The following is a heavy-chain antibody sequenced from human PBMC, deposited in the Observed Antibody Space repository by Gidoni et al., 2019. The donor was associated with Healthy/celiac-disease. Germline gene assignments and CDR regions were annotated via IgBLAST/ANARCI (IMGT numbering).Heavy chain of an antibody. D-gene: IGHD5-12*01. J-gene: IGHJ4*02. CDR3: ARVEHGYKACDY. V-gene: IGHV1-8*01. Sequence: QVQLVQSGAEAKKPAASVKGSCKASGYTFTSYGLNWVRQATGQGLEWMGWMNPNSVNTGYAQKFQGRVTMIRTTPISTAYMELSSLRSEDTAVDYCARVEHGYKACDYWGQGTLVTVSA. CDR1: GYTFTSYG. CDR2: MNPNSVNT.